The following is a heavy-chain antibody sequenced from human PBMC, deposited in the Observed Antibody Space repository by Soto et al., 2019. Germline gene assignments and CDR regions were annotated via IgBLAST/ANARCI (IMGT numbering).Heavy chain of an antibody. V-gene: IGHV3-23*01. CDR1: GFNFRTSV. CDR3: AREGFGSGQAGGFDM. Sequence: GGSLRLSCAASGFNFRTSVMTWVRQAPGKGLERVSTINDNGGATHYADSVKGRFTISRDNSKDTMFLQMNSLRVEDTAVYHCAREGFGSGQAGGFDMWGQGTMVTVSS. D-gene: IGHD6-19*01. J-gene: IGHJ3*02. CDR2: INDNGGAT.